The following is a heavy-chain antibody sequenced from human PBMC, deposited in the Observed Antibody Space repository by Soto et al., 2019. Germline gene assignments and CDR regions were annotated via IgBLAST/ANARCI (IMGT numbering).Heavy chain of an antibody. V-gene: IGHV4-4*02. J-gene: IGHJ6*02. CDR1: GVSISSSNW. CDR3: ARVSGSYYYGMDV. D-gene: IGHD1-26*01. Sequence: QVQLQESGPGLVKPSGTLSLTCAVSGVSISSSNWWSWVRQPPGKGLEWIGEIYHSGSTNYNPSLMSRVTISVDKSKNQFSLKLSSVTAADTAVYYCARVSGSYYYGMDVWGQGTTVTVSS. CDR2: IYHSGST.